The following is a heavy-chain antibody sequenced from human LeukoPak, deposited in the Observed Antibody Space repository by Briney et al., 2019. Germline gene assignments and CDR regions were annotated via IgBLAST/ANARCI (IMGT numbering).Heavy chain of an antibody. CDR1: GGSISSYY. J-gene: IGHJ6*03. V-gene: IGHV4-4*07. CDR2: IYTSGST. CDR3: ARGGFGVVISPSYYYYYYMDV. Sequence: SETLSLTCTVSGGSISSYYWSWIRQPAGKGLEWIGRIYTSGSTNYNPSLKSRVTMSVDTSKNQFSLKLSSVTAADTAVYYCARGGFGVVISPSYYYYYYMDVWGKGTTVTVSS. D-gene: IGHD3-3*01.